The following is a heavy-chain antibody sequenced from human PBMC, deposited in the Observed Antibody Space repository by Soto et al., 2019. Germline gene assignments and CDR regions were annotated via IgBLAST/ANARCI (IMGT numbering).Heavy chain of an antibody. CDR1: GFTFSSYG. Sequence: QVQLVESGGGVVQPGRSLRLSCAASGFTFSSYGMHWVRQAPGKGLEWVAVIWYDGSNKYYADSVKGRFTISRDNSKNTLYLQMNSLRAEDTAVYYCARGALLLGSGSYYNPIYYMDVWGEGTTVTVSS. V-gene: IGHV3-33*01. CDR3: ARGALLLGSGSYYNPIYYMDV. D-gene: IGHD3-10*01. J-gene: IGHJ6*03. CDR2: IWYDGSNK.